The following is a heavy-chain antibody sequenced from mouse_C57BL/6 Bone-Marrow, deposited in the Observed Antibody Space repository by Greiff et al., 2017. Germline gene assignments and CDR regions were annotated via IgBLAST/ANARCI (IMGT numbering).Heavy chain of an antibody. CDR3: TYRYYYGSSYAWYFDV. V-gene: IGHV1-5*01. J-gene: IGHJ1*03. D-gene: IGHD1-1*01. Sequence: EVQLQQSGTVLARPGASVKMSCKTSGYTFTSYWMHWVKQRPGQGLEWIGAIYPGNSDTSYNQKFKGKAKLTAVTSASTAYMELSSLTNEDSAVYYCTYRYYYGSSYAWYFDVWGTGTTVTVSS. CDR2: IYPGNSDT. CDR1: GYTFTSYW.